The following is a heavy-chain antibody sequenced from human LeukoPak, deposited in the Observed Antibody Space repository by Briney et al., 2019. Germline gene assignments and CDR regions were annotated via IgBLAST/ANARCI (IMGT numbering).Heavy chain of an antibody. Sequence: PGGSLRLSCAASGFTFSRYSVNWVRQAPGKGLEWVSCITGGSDYIFYADSVRGRFTISRDNAKNSLYLQMNSLRAEDTAVYYCARSVSTGSTVYFFRIFDYWGQGTLVTVSS. D-gene: IGHD3-22*01. V-gene: IGHV3-21*01. J-gene: IGHJ4*02. CDR3: ARSVSTGSTVYFFRIFDY. CDR1: GFTFSRYS. CDR2: ITGGSDYI.